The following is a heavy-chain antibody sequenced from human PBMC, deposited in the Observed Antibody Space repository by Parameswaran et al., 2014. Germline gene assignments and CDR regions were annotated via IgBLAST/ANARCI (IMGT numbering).Heavy chain of an antibody. Sequence: PGKGLEWVSGISGSGDIKYYADSVKGRFTISRDNSKNTLYLQMNSLRAEDTAVYYCAKGSSNGDYYYYMDDWGKGTTVTVSS. V-gene: IGHV3-23*01. CDR3: AKGSSNGDYYYYMDD. J-gene: IGHJ6*03. CDR2: ISGSGDIK. D-gene: IGHD2-8*01.